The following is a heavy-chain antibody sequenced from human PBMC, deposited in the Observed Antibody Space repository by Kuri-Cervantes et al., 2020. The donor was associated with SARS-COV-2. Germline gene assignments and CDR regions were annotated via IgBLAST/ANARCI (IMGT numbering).Heavy chain of an antibody. V-gene: IGHV3-30-3*01. CDR1: GFTFSSYA. CDR2: ISYDGSNK. Sequence: GESLKISCAASGFTFSSYAMHWVRQAPGKGLEWMAVISYDGSNKYYADSVKGRFTISRDNSKNTLYLQMNSLRTEDTAIYYCAKEGYYYDSTGSDWFDPWGQGTQVTVSS. J-gene: IGHJ5*02. D-gene: IGHD3-22*01. CDR3: AKEGYYYDSTGSDWFDP.